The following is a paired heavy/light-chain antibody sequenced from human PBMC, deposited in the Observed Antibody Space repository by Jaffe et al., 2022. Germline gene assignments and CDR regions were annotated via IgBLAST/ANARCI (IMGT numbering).Light chain of an antibody. CDR2: WAS. V-gene: IGKV4-1*01. J-gene: IGKJ1*01. CDR3: HQFYSSPQT. Sequence: DIVMTQSPDSLAVSLGERATINCKSSQSVLHTSNNKNFLGWYQQKPGQPPKLLIYWASTRESGVPDRFGGSGSGTDFTLTISSLQAEDVAVYYCHQFYSSPQTFGQGTKVEIK. CDR1: QSVLHTSNNKNF.
Heavy chain of an antibody. D-gene: IGHD1-26*01. CDR1: GASMTSANYY. Sequence: QVQLQESGPGLVRPSQTLSLTCTVSGASMTSANYYWSWVRQPAGKGLEWIGYMQTYGRTNYNPSLKSRVTISLDTSKNQFSLELSSVTAADTAIYYCVRDIVGDGRPFDYWGQGTLVTVSS. J-gene: IGHJ4*02. CDR3: VRDIVGDGRPFDY. V-gene: IGHV4-61*02. CDR2: MQTYGRT.